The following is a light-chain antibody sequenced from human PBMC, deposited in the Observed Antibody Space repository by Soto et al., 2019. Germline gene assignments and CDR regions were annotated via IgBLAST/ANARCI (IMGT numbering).Light chain of an antibody. Sequence: VLTQSPATLSFSPGERATLSCRASQTVSRYLAWYQQKPGHAPRLLIDYASNRATGIPARLSGSGSGTDYTLTISSLEPEDFAVYYCQQRSTWPLFTFGGGTQVEI. CDR1: QTVSRY. J-gene: IGKJ4*01. CDR2: YAS. V-gene: IGKV3-11*01. CDR3: QQRSTWPLFT.